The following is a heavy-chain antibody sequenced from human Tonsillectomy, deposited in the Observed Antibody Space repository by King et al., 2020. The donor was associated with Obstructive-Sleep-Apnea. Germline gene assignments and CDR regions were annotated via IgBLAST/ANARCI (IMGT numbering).Heavy chain of an antibody. V-gene: IGHV3-21*01. CDR2: ITSSGSYI. CDR1: GFTFSTFS. J-gene: IGHJ6*02. Sequence: VQLVESGGGLVKPGGSLRLSCAASGFTFSTFSMNWVRQAPGKGLEWGSSITSSGSYIYSVDSVKGRFTISRDNAKNSLFLQMNSLRAEDTAVYSCARETGYCSGGRCYRYGMDVWGQGTTVTVSS. CDR3: ARETGYCSGGRCYRYGMDV. D-gene: IGHD2-15*01.